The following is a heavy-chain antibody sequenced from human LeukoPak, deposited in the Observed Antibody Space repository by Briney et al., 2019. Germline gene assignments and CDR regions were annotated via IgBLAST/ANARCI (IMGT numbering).Heavy chain of an antibody. Sequence: TGGSLRLSCAVSGFTFSSYWMSWVRQAPGKGLEWVANIKQDGSEKYYVDSVRGRFTISRDNAKSSLYLQMNSLRAEDTAVYYCARDPSTVTTGYYWGQGTLVTVFS. J-gene: IGHJ4*02. CDR2: IKQDGSEK. D-gene: IGHD4-17*01. V-gene: IGHV3-7*01. CDR3: ARDPSTVTTGYY. CDR1: GFTFSSYW.